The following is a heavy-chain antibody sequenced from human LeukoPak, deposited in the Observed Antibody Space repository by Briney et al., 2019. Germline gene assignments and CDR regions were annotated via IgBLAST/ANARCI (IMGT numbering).Heavy chain of an antibody. D-gene: IGHD3-10*01. CDR1: GGTFSSYA. J-gene: IGHJ4*02. Sequence: SVKVSCKASGGTFSSYAISWVRQAPGQGLEWMGGIIPIFGTANYAQKFQGRVTITADESTSTAYMELSSLRSEDTAVYYCARQWFGEKYYFDYWGQGTLVTVSS. CDR2: IIPIFGTA. CDR3: ARQWFGEKYYFDY. V-gene: IGHV1-69*01.